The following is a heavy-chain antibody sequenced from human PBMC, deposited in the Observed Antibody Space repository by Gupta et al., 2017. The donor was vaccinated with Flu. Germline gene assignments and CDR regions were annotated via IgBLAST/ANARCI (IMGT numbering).Heavy chain of an antibody. V-gene: IGHV3-9*01. CDR2: ISWNSGSI. J-gene: IGHJ3*02. D-gene: IGHD6-19*01. CDR1: S. CDR3: ARAAVAGILYGFDI. Sequence: SMHWVRQAPGKGLEWVAGISWNSGSIDYAASVKGRFTVSRDSVKNSLYLQMNSLRPADTAVYFCARAAVAGILYGFDIWGQGTMVNVSS.